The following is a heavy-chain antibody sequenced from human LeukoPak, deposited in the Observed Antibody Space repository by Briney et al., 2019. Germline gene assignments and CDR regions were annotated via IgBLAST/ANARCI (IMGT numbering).Heavy chain of an antibody. J-gene: IGHJ3*02. CDR3: ARGAPRRDAFDI. D-gene: IGHD6-6*01. Sequence: SETLSLTCTVSGGSISSYYWSWIRQPPGKGLEWIGYIYYSGSTNYNPSLKSRVTISVDTSKNQFSLKLSSVTAADTAVYYCARGAPRRDAFDIWGQGTMVTVSS. CDR2: IYYSGST. V-gene: IGHV4-59*01. CDR1: GGSISSYY.